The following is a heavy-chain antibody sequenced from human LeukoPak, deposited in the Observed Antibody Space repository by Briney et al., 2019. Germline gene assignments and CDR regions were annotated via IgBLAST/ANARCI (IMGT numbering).Heavy chain of an antibody. J-gene: IGHJ3*02. Sequence: SGPTLVNPTQTLTLTCTFSGFSLSTSGVGVGWIRQPPGKALEWLALIYWDDDKRYSPSLKSRLTITKDNSKNQVVLTMTNMDPVDTATYYCAHSAPLKWYCSGGSCYYTDAFDIWGQGTMVTVSS. CDR3: AHSAPLKWYCSGGSCYYTDAFDI. CDR1: GFSLSTSGVG. D-gene: IGHD2-15*01. CDR2: IYWDDDK. V-gene: IGHV2-5*02.